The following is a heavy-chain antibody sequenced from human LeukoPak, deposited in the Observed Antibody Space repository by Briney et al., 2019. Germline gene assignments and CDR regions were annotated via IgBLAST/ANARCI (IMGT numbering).Heavy chain of an antibody. V-gene: IGHV3-48*04. J-gene: IGHJ4*02. Sequence: GGSLRLSCAASGFTFSNAWMNWVRQAPGKGLEWVSYISSSGSTIYYADSVKGRFTISRDNAKNSLYLQMNSLRAEDTAVYYCARDSYGGKIGGTYWGQGTLVTVSS. D-gene: IGHD4-23*01. CDR3: ARDSYGGKIGGTY. CDR1: GFTFSNAW. CDR2: ISSSGSTI.